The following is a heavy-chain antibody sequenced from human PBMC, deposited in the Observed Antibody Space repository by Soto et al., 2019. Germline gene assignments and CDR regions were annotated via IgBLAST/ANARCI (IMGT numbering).Heavy chain of an antibody. Sequence: HPGGSLRLSCTASGFTFGDYAMSWFRQAPGKGLEWVGFIRSKAYGGTTEYAASVKGRFTISRDDSKSIAYLQMNSLKTEDTAVYYCTRYNSAGYSYALVGYDSSGYYFGYWGQGT. CDR1: GFTFGDYA. D-gene: IGHD3-22*01. CDR2: IRSKAYGGTT. V-gene: IGHV3-49*03. J-gene: IGHJ4*02. CDR3: TRYNSAGYSYALVGYDSSGYYFGY.